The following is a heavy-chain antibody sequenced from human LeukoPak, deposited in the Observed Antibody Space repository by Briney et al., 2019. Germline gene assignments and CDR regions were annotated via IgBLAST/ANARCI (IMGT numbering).Heavy chain of an antibody. J-gene: IGHJ4*02. Sequence: GGSLRLSCSASGFTFSSYAMHWVRQAPGKGLEYVSAISSNGGSTYYADSVKGRFTISRDNSKNTLYLQMSSLRAEDTAVYYCVKRSHIVVVPAATGPDYWGQGTLVTVSS. CDR2: ISSNGGST. CDR3: VKRSHIVVVPAATGPDY. D-gene: IGHD2-2*01. V-gene: IGHV3-64D*06. CDR1: GFTFSSYA.